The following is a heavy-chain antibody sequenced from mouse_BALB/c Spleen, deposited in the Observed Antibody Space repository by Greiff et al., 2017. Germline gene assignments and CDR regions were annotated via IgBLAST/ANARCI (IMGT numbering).Heavy chain of an antibody. J-gene: IGHJ3*01. Sequence: EVMLVESGGGLVKPGGSLKLSCAASGFTFSSYAMSWVRQTPEKRLEWVASISSGGSTYYPDSVKGRFTISRDNARNILYLQMSSLRSEDTAMYYCARGGTTATPWFAYWGQGTLVTGSA. D-gene: IGHD1-2*01. CDR1: GFTFSSYA. CDR3: ARGGTTATPWFAY. V-gene: IGHV5-6-5*01. CDR2: ISSGGST.